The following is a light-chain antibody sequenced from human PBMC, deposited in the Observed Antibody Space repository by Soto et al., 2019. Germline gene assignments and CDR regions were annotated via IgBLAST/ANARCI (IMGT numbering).Light chain of an antibody. CDR2: GVS. Sequence: EIVLTQSPGTLSLSPGERATLSCRASQSVRSDYFAWYQQKPGQAPRVIIFGVSTRATGIPDRFSGSGSGTDFTLTISRLEPEDFALYYCQQYGNSPLTFGGGTKVDSK. CDR3: QQYGNSPLT. V-gene: IGKV3-20*01. CDR1: QSVRSDY. J-gene: IGKJ4*01.